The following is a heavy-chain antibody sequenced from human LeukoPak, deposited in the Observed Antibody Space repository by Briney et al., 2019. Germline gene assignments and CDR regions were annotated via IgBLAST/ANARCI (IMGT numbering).Heavy chain of an antibody. D-gene: IGHD6-13*01. CDR2: ISYDGINR. V-gene: IGHV3-30*01. J-gene: IGHJ4*02. Sequence: GGSLRLSCAASGFTFSSYAMHWVRQAPGKGLEWVAVISYDGINRYYADSVKGRFTISRSNSENTLYLQMNSLRPEDTAVYFCARRRIPDRAAAALAYWGQGTLVTVSS. CDR3: ARRRIPDRAAAALAY. CDR1: GFTFSSYA.